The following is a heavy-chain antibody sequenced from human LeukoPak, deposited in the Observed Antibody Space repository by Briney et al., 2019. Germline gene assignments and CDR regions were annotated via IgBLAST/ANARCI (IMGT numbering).Heavy chain of an antibody. CDR1: GYTFTSYG. V-gene: IGHV1-18*01. CDR2: ISAYNGNT. D-gene: IGHD2-21*02. Sequence: ASVKVSCKASGYTFTSYGISWVRRAPGQGLEWMGWISAYNGNTNYAQKLQGRVTMTTDTSTSTAYMELRSLRSDDTAVYYCARDAHAYCGGDCYSWYWGQGTLVTVSS. CDR3: ARDAHAYCGGDCYSWY. J-gene: IGHJ4*02.